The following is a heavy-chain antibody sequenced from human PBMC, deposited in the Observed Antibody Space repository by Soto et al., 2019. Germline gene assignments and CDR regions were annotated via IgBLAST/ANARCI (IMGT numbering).Heavy chain of an antibody. CDR3: ARDLYGDYAGAVDI. D-gene: IGHD4-17*01. J-gene: IGHJ3*02. Sequence: ASVKVSCKASGYTFTSYGISWVRQAPGQGLEWMGWISAYNGNTNYAQKLQGRVTVTTDTSTSTAYMELRSLRSDDTAVYYCARDLYGDYAGAVDIWGQGTMVTLSS. CDR2: ISAYNGNT. V-gene: IGHV1-18*01. CDR1: GYTFTSYG.